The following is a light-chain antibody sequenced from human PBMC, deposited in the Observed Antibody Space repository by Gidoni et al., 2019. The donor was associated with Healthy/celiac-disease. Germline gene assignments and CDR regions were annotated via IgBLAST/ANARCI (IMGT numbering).Light chain of an antibody. CDR1: QSISSY. CDR2: AAS. V-gene: IGKV1-39*01. CDR3: QQSYSTPCT. J-gene: IGKJ3*01. Sequence: DIQLTQSPSSLSVSVGDRVTITCRASQSISSYLNWYQQKPGKAPQLLIYAASSLQSGVPSRFSGSGSGTDFTLTISSLQPEDFATYYCQQSYSTPCTFGPGTKVDIK.